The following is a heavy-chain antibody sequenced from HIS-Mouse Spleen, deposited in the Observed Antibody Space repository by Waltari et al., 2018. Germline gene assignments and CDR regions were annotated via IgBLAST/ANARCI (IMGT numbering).Heavy chain of an antibody. J-gene: IGHJ3*02. V-gene: IGHV1-8*01. D-gene: IGHD3-22*01. Sequence: QVQLVQSGAEVKKPGASVKVSCKASGYTFTSYDINWVRQDTGQGLEWMGWMNPNSGNTGYAQKFQGRVTMTRNTSISTAYMELSSLRSEDTAVYYCARGGRYYDSSGYPFDIWGQGTMVTVSS. CDR2: MNPNSGNT. CDR3: ARGGRYYDSSGYPFDI. CDR1: GYTFTSYD.